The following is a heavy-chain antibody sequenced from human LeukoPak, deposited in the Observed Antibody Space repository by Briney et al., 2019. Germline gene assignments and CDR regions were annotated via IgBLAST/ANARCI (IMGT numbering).Heavy chain of an antibody. Sequence: KSSETLSLTCSVSGGSISSYYWSWIRQPPGKGLEWIGYIYYRGSTNYNPSLKSRVTISVDTSKNQFSLKLSSVTAADTAVYYCARGLITYYYDSSGYFSPFDYWGQGTLVTVSS. CDR2: IYYRGST. D-gene: IGHD3-22*01. J-gene: IGHJ4*02. CDR1: GGSISSYY. V-gene: IGHV4-59*08. CDR3: ARGLITYYYDSSGYFSPFDY.